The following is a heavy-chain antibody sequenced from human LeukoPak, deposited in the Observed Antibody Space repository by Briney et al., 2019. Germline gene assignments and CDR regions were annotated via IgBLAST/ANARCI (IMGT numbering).Heavy chain of an antibody. CDR2: ISSSGSGGNT. CDR1: GFTFSSYA. V-gene: IGHV3-23*01. D-gene: IGHD1-26*01. J-gene: IGHJ2*01. CDR3: AKDRTVGASYWYFDL. Sequence: GGSLRLSCAASGFTFSSYAMHWARQAPGKGLEWVSGISSSGSGGNTYYADSVKGRFTISRDSSKNTLFLHMNTLRAEDTAIYYCAKDRTVGASYWYFDLWGRGTLVTVSS.